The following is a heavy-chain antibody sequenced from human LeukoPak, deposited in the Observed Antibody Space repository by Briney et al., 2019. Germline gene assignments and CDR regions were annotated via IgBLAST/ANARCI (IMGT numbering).Heavy chain of an antibody. J-gene: IGHJ4*02. D-gene: IGHD6-19*01. Sequence: SESLSLTCTVSGGSIRSSSYYWGWIRQPPGKGLEWIGSIYYSGSTYYNASLKSRGTIPVDTSKNQFSLKLNSVTAADTAVYFCARQVVAVAGTGYFDYWGQGTLVTVSS. CDR1: GGSIRSSSYY. V-gene: IGHV4-39*01. CDR2: IYYSGST. CDR3: ARQVVAVAGTGYFDY.